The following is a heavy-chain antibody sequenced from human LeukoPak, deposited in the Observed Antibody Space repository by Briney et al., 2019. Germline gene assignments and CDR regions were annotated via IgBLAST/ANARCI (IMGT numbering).Heavy chain of an antibody. CDR1: GFTFSSYA. V-gene: IGHV3-30-3*01. Sequence: PGGSLRLSCAASGFTFSSYAMHWVRQAPGKGLEWVAVISYDGSNKYYADSVKSRFTISRDNSKNTLYLQMNSLRAEDTAVYYCARDTRGDYYFDYWGQGTLVTVSS. J-gene: IGHJ4*02. CDR3: ARDTRGDYYFDY. CDR2: ISYDGSNK. D-gene: IGHD2-21*02.